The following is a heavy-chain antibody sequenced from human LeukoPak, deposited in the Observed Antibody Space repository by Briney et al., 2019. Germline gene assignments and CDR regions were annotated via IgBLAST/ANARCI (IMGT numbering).Heavy chain of an antibody. J-gene: IGHJ6*03. CDR3: ASTYSSSWYGDYYYYMDV. CDR1: GGSISSYY. D-gene: IGHD6-13*01. V-gene: IGHV4-59*01. Sequence: SETLSLTCTVPGGSISSYYWSWIRQPPGKGLEWIGYIYYSGSTNYNTSLKSRVTISVDTSKNQFSLKLSSVTAADTDVYYCASTYSSSWYGDYYYYMDVWGKGTTVTISS. CDR2: IYYSGST.